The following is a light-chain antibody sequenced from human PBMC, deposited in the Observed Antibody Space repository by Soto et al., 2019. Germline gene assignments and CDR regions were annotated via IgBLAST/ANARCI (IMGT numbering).Light chain of an antibody. Sequence: QSALTQPASVSGSPGQSITISCTGSGSDVGGYNFVSWYQHHPGKAPKLMIYEVNKRPSGVSNRFSASKSGNTASLTISGLQPEDEADYYCHSYTSSGKVVFGGGTKVTVL. CDR1: GSDVGGYNF. J-gene: IGLJ2*01. CDR2: EVN. V-gene: IGLV2-14*01. CDR3: HSYTSSGKVV.